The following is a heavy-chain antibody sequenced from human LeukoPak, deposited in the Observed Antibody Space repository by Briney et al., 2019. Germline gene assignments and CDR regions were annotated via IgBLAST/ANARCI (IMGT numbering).Heavy chain of an antibody. CDR3: ARVPRDGDFDY. V-gene: IGHV4-30-2*01. CDR1: GGSISSGGYS. D-gene: IGHD4-17*01. J-gene: IGHJ4*02. Sequence: PSETLSLTCAVSGGSISSGGYSWSWIRQPPGKGLEWIGYIYHSGSTYYNPSLKSRVTISVDRSKNQFSLKLSSVTAADTAVYYCARVPRDGDFDYWGQGTLVTVSS. CDR2: IYHSGST.